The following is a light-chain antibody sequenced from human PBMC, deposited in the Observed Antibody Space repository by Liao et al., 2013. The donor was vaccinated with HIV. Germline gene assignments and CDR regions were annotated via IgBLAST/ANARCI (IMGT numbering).Light chain of an antibody. V-gene: IGLV3-1*01. CDR1: KLGEKY. CDR3: QVWDSSSDHVV. Sequence: SYELTQPPSVSVSPGQTASIACSGYKLGEKYASWYQQKPGQSPVLVIYYDSDRPSGIPERFSGSNSGNTATLTISRVEAGDEADYYCQVWDSSSDHVVFGGGTKLTVL. J-gene: IGLJ2*01. CDR2: YDS.